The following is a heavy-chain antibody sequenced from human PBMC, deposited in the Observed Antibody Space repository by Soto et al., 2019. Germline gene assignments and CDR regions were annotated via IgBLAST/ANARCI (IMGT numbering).Heavy chain of an antibody. J-gene: IGHJ4*02. Sequence: ASVKGSCKASGYTLTTYPIHWVRQAPGQGLEWMGWINPVNGDRDYLQRFQGRVTVTRDTSASTVYMELSSLTSEDTAVYYCARKDYYRSGIYYFDYWGQGTLVTVSS. D-gene: IGHD3-10*01. CDR2: INPVNGDR. CDR1: GYTLTTYP. CDR3: ARKDYYRSGIYYFDY. V-gene: IGHV1-3*01.